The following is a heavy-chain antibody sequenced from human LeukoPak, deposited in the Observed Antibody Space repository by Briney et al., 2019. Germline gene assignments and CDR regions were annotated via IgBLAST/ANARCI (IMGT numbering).Heavy chain of an antibody. J-gene: IGHJ4*02. CDR3: AKDRGRVWYYFDY. CDR1: GFTFSNDG. CDR2: ISYDGSGK. D-gene: IGHD6-19*01. V-gene: IGHV3-30*18. Sequence: PGGSLRLSCAPSGFTFSNDGMHWGRQAPGQGLEWVAVISYDGSGKYYADSVKGRLTISRDNSKNMLYLQMTSLRDEDTAVYFCAKDRGRVWYYFDYWGEGALLSVSS.